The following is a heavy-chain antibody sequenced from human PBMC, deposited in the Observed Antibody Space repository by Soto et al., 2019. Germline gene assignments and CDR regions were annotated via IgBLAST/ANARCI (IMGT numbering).Heavy chain of an antibody. CDR2: IYYSGST. Sequence: PSETLSLTCTVSGGSISSSSYYWGWIRQPPGKGLEWIGSIYYSGSTYYNPSLKSRVTISVDTSKNQFSLKLSSVTAADTAVYYCARPHGYCSGGSCYSNWFDPWGQGTLVTVSS. V-gene: IGHV4-39*01. CDR3: ARPHGYCSGGSCYSNWFDP. CDR1: GGSISSSSYY. J-gene: IGHJ5*02. D-gene: IGHD2-15*01.